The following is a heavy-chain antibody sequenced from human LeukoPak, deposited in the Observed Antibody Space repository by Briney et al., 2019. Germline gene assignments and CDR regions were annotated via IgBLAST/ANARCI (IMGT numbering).Heavy chain of an antibody. Sequence: SETLSLTCAVSGYAISSGYYWGWIRQPPGKGLEWIGSIYHSGSSYYNPSLKSRVTISVDTSKNQFSLKLSSVTAADTAVYYCARGGWSPFDYWGQGTLVTVSS. CDR3: ARGGWSPFDY. CDR2: IYHSGSS. J-gene: IGHJ4*02. V-gene: IGHV4-38-2*01. D-gene: IGHD6-19*01. CDR1: GYAISSGYY.